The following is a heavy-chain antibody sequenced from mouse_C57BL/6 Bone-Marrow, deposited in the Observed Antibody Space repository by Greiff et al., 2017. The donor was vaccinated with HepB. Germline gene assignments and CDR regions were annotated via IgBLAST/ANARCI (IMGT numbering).Heavy chain of an antibody. CDR1: GFSLTSYG. J-gene: IGHJ4*01. CDR3: ARTVVAPYYYAMDY. V-gene: IGHV2-2*01. CDR2: IWSGGST. D-gene: IGHD1-1*01. Sequence: VHLVESGPGLVQPSQILSITCTVSGFSLTSYGLHWVRQSPGKGLEWLGVIWSGGSTDYNAAFISRLSISKDNSKSQVFFKMNSLQADDTAIYYCARTVVAPYYYAMDYWGQGTSVTVSS.